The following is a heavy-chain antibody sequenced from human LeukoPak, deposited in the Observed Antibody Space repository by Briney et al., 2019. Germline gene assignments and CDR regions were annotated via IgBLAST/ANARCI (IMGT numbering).Heavy chain of an antibody. D-gene: IGHD6-13*01. J-gene: IGHJ5*02. V-gene: IGHV4-4*07. CDR1: GGSISSYY. CDR3: AREYEYSSSWPRNYGNWFDP. Sequence: KSSETLSLTCTVSGGSISSYYWSWIRQPAGKGLEWIGRIYTSGSTNYNPSLKSRVTMSVDTSKNQFSLKLSSVTAADTAVYHCAREYEYSSSWPRNYGNWFDPWGQGTLVTVSS. CDR2: IYTSGST.